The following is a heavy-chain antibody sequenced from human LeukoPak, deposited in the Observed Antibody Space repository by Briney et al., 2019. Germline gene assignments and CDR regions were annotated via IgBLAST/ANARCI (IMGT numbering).Heavy chain of an antibody. CDR3: ARSYCSGGSCYSTDAFDI. CDR2: IYYSGST. D-gene: IGHD2-15*01. J-gene: IGHJ3*02. Sequence: KPSETLSLTCTVSGGSISSYYWSWIRQPPGKGLEWIGYIYYSGSTNYNPSLKSRVTISVDTSKNQFSLKLSSVTAADTAVYYCARSYCSGGSCYSTDAFDIWGQGTMVTVSS. V-gene: IGHV4-59*01. CDR1: GGSISSYY.